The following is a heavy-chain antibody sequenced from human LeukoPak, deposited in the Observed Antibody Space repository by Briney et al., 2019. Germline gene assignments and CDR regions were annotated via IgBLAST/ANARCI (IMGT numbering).Heavy chain of an antibody. V-gene: IGHV1-69*05. J-gene: IGHJ4*02. CDR3: ASNGMATITYLDY. D-gene: IGHD5-24*01. Sequence: GASVKVSCKASGGTFSSYAISWVRQAPGQGLEWMGGIIPIFGTANYAQKFQGRVTITTDESTSTAYMELSSLRSEDTAVYYCASNGMATITYLDYWGQGTLVTVSS. CDR1: GGTFSSYA. CDR2: IIPIFGTA.